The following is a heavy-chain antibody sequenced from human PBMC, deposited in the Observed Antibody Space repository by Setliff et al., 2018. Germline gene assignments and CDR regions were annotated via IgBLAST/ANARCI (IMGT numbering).Heavy chain of an antibody. J-gene: IGHJ3*02. CDR2: IYYSGST. D-gene: IGHD3-22*01. CDR3: ARGRGISMIVVVTHDAFDI. CDR1: GGSISSSSYY. Sequence: SETLSLTCTVSGGSISSSSYYWGWIRLPPGKRLEWIGTIYYSGSTYYNPSLKSRVTISIDTSKNQFSLKLSSVTAADTAVYYCARGRGISMIVVVTHDAFDIWGQGTMVTVSS. V-gene: IGHV4-39*07.